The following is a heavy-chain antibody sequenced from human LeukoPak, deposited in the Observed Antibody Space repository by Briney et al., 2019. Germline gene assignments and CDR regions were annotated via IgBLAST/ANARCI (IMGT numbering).Heavy chain of an antibody. D-gene: IGHD3-3*01. J-gene: IGHJ4*02. CDR3: ARPGGGAFFGDFDY. Sequence: GGSLRLSCAASGFPFSTHSLNWVRQAPGKGLEWVSSISAGGDFVYYGDSVKGRFTMSRDNAKNSLHLQMDSLTAEDTAVYYCARPGGGAFFGDFDYWGQGTLVTVSS. CDR1: GFPFSTHS. V-gene: IGHV3-21*01. CDR2: ISAGGDFV.